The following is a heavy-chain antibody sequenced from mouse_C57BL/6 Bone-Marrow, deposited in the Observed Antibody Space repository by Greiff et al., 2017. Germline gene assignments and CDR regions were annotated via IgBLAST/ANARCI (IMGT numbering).Heavy chain of an antibody. Sequence: EVKLQESGPELVKPGASVKMSCKASGYTFTDYNMHWVKQSHGKSLEWIGYINPNNGGTSYNQKFKGKATLTVNKSSSTAYLELRSLTSEYSAVYYCARPLPSMDYRGQGTSVTVSS. CDR3: ARPLPSMDY. J-gene: IGHJ4*01. CDR2: INPNNGGT. CDR1: GYTFTDYN. V-gene: IGHV1-22*01.